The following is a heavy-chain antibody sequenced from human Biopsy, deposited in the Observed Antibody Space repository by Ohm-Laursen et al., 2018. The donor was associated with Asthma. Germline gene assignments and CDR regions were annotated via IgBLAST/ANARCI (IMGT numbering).Heavy chain of an antibody. CDR1: GFTFDDYA. Sequence: SLRLSCAASGFTFDDYAMHWVRQAPGKGLEWVSGISWNSGSIGYADSVKGRFTISRDNAKNSLYLQMNRLRAEDTALYYCAKGEWELLEANFDYWGQETLVTVSS. D-gene: IGHD1-26*01. J-gene: IGHJ4*02. CDR2: ISWNSGSI. V-gene: IGHV3-9*01. CDR3: AKGEWELLEANFDY.